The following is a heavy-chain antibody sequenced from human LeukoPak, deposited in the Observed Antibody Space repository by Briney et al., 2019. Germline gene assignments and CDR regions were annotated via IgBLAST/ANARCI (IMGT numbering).Heavy chain of an antibody. CDR3: VRDLNDSTDY. J-gene: IGHJ4*02. CDR2: IYSGGNT. V-gene: IGHV3-66*01. Sequence: PGGSLRLSCAASGFTVSSNYMSWVRQAPGKGLEWVSVIYSGGNTYYADSVKGRFTISRDDSTNTLYLQMNSLRAEDTAMYYCVRDLNDSTDYWGQGTLVTVSS. CDR1: GFTVSSNY. D-gene: IGHD3-22*01.